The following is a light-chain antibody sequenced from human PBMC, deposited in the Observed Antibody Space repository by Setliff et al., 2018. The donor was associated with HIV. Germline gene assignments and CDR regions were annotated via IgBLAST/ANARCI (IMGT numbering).Light chain of an antibody. CDR1: SSDVGGYNY. CDR3: AAWDASLIRYV. CDR2: DVS. V-gene: IGLV2-14*03. Sequence: SALTQPASVSGSPGQSVTISCSGASSDVGGYNYVSWYQQHPGKAPKLMIYDVSKRPSGVSNRFSGSKSGNTASLTISGLQAEDEADYYCAAWDASLIRYVFGTGTKVTVL. J-gene: IGLJ1*01.